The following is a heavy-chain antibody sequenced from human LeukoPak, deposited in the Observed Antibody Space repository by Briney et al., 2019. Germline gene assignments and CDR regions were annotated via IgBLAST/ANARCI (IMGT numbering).Heavy chain of an antibody. D-gene: IGHD4-17*01. CDR3: VRGSYGAYDY. Sequence: PGGSLRLSCAASGFTVSSNYMSWVRQAPGKGLEWVSSISSDSSYIYYADAVHGRFTVSRDNAKYSLYLQMNSLRAEDTAVYYCVRGSYGAYDYWGQGSLVTVSS. CDR1: GFTVSSNY. V-gene: IGHV3-21*01. J-gene: IGHJ4*02. CDR2: ISSDSSYI.